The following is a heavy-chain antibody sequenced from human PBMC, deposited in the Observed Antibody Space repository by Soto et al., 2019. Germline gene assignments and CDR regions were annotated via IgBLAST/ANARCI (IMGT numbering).Heavy chain of an antibody. V-gene: IGHV1-3*01. D-gene: IGHD5-18*01. CDR1: GYTFTRYA. Sequence: VASVKVSCKASGYTFTRYAIHWVRQAPGQRLEWMGWINAGNGKTKYSQKFQGRVTITRDTSASTAYMELSSLTSQDTAMYYCASRLRAYSYGPQGDWFDPWGQGSLVTVSS. J-gene: IGHJ5*02. CDR2: INAGNGKT. CDR3: ASRLRAYSYGPQGDWFDP.